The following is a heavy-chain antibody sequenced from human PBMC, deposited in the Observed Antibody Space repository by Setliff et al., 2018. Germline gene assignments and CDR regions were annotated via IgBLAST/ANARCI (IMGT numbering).Heavy chain of an antibody. J-gene: IGHJ6*03. CDR2: TYYRGST. V-gene: IGHV4-39*01. CDR1: GGSISSSSYY. D-gene: IGHD5-18*01. CDR3: ARLDGAGLWSHYYYYYMDV. Sequence: SKTLSLTCTVSGGSISSSSYYWGWIRQPPGKGLEWIGSTYYRGSTYYNPSLKSRVTISVDTSKNQFSLKLSSVTAADTAVYYCARLDGAGLWSHYYYYYMDVWGKGTTVTVSS.